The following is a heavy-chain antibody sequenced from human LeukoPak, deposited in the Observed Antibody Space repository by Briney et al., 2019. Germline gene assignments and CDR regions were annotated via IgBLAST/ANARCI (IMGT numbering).Heavy chain of an antibody. CDR3: ARLRIAAADH. CDR2: INHSGST. D-gene: IGHD6-13*01. CDR1: GGSFSGYY. J-gene: IGHJ4*02. Sequence: SETLSLTCAVYGGSFSGYYWSWIRQPPGKGLEWIGEINHSGSTNYNPSLKSRVTISVDTSKNQFSLKLSSVTAADTAVYYCARLRIAAADHWGQGTLVTVSS. V-gene: IGHV4-34*01.